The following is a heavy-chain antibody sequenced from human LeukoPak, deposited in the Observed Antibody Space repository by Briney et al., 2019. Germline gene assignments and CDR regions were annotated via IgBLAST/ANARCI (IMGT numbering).Heavy chain of an antibody. CDR2: ISAYNGNT. CDR3: ARDSLEDAFDI. D-gene: IGHD1-1*01. Sequence: SVKVSCKASGGTFSSYASSWVRQAPGQGLEWMGWISAYNGNTNYAQKLQGRVTMTTDTSTSTAYMELRSLRSDDTAVYYCARDSLEDAFDIWGQGAMVTVSS. CDR1: GGTFSSYA. V-gene: IGHV1-18*01. J-gene: IGHJ3*02.